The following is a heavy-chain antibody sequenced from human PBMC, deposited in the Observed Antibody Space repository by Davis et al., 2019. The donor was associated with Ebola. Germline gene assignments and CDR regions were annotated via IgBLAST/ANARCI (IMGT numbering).Heavy chain of an antibody. D-gene: IGHD2-8*01. CDR1: GFTFSDYY. CDR2: ISYDGSDK. J-gene: IGHJ4*02. CDR3: AKGRDCTNGICYSDY. Sequence: GESLKISCAASGFTFSDYYMSWIRQAPGKGLEWVAVISYDGSDKYYTDSVKGRFTISRDNSRDTLYLQMNSLRAEDTAVYYCAKGRDCTNGICYSDYWGQGTLVTVSS. V-gene: IGHV3-30*18.